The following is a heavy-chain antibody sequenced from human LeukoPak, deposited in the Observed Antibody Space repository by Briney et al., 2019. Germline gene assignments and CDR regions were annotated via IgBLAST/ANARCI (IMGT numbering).Heavy chain of an antibody. D-gene: IGHD5-12*01. V-gene: IGHV3-21*01. Sequence: GGSLRLSCAGSGFTFSSYSMNWVRQAPGKGLEWVSSISSSSSCMYYADSVRGRFTISRDNANNSLYLQMNSLRAEDTAVYYCERGGVSTSGYDSLIVAWGQGTLVTVSS. J-gene: IGHJ5*02. CDR1: GFTFSSYS. CDR3: ERGGVSTSGYDSLIVA. CDR2: ISSSSSCM.